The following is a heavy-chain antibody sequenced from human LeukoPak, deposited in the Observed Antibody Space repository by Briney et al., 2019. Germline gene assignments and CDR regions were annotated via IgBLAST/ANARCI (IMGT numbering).Heavy chain of an antibody. CDR1: GGSISNYY. CDR3: ARWGSIAVARFDY. Sequence: PSETLSLTCTVSGGSISNYYWSWIWQPPGKGLEWIGYIYYTGSTNYNPSLTSRVNISVDTSKNQFSLNLTSVTAADTAVYYCARWGSIAVARFDYWGQGTLVTVSS. D-gene: IGHD6-6*01. CDR2: IYYTGST. J-gene: IGHJ4*02. V-gene: IGHV4-59*01.